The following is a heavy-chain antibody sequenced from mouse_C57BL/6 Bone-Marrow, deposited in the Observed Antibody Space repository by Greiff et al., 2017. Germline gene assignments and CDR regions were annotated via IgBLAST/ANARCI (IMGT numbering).Heavy chain of an antibody. Sequence: QVQLKESGPELVKPGASVKLSCKASGYTFTSYDINWVKQRPGQGLEWIGWIYPRDGSTRYNEKFKGKATLTVDTSSSTAYMERHSLTSEDSAVYFCARRDYYGSREYFDYWGQDTTLTVSS. CDR1: GYTFTSYD. D-gene: IGHD1-1*01. V-gene: IGHV1-85*01. CDR2: IYPRDGST. CDR3: ARRDYYGSREYFDY. J-gene: IGHJ2*01.